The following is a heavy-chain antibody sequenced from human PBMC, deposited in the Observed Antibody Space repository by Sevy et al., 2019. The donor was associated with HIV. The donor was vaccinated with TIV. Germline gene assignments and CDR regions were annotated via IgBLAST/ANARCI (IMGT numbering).Heavy chain of an antibody. V-gene: IGHV3-23*01. CDR1: GFPFSSYA. Sequence: GGSLRLSCAASGFPFSSYAMSWVRQAPGKGLEWVSAIGGSGVSTYYADYVKGRFTISRDNSKNTLYLQMNSLRAEDTAVYYCAKDRAAMVGDAFDIWGQGTMVTVSS. J-gene: IGHJ3*02. D-gene: IGHD5-18*01. CDR3: AKDRAAMVGDAFDI. CDR2: IGGSGVST.